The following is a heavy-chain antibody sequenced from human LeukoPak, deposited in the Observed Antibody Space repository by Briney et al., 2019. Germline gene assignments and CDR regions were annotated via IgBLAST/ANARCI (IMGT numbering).Heavy chain of an antibody. CDR3: ARDKVALDGQYYFDY. V-gene: IGHV1-46*01. J-gene: IGHJ4*02. D-gene: IGHD2-2*03. CDR2: INPSGGST. CDR1: GYTFTSYY. Sequence: ASVKVYCKASGYTFTSYYMHWMQQAPGQGLEWMGIINPSGGSTSYAQKFQGRVTMTRDTSTSTVYMELSSLRSEDTAVYYCARDKVALDGQYYFDYWGQGTLVTVSS.